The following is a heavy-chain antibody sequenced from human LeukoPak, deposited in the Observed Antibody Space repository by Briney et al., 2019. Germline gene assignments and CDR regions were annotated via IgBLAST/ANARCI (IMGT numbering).Heavy chain of an antibody. J-gene: IGHJ4*02. Sequence: SETLSLTCAVYGGSFSGYYWSWVRQPPGKGLEWIGEMNHVGSTNYNPSLKSRVTISVDTSKNQFSLKLSSVTAADTAVYYCTSGLSFRSGYFDNWGQGTLVTVSS. CDR3: TSGLSFRSGYFDN. V-gene: IGHV4-34*01. D-gene: IGHD3-3*01. CDR1: GGSFSGYY. CDR2: MNHVGST.